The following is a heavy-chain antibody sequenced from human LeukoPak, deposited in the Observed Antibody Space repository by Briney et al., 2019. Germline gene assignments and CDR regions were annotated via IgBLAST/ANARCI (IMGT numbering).Heavy chain of an antibody. Sequence: GGSLRLSCVASGFTFSSYSMNWVRQAQGKGLEWVSSISSTSSYIYYADSVKGRFTISRDNAKNSLYLQMNSLRAEDTAVYYCARDKAGTTFGAFDIWGQGTMVTVSS. V-gene: IGHV3-21*01. D-gene: IGHD1-1*01. J-gene: IGHJ3*02. CDR1: GFTFSSYS. CDR3: ARDKAGTTFGAFDI. CDR2: ISSTSSYI.